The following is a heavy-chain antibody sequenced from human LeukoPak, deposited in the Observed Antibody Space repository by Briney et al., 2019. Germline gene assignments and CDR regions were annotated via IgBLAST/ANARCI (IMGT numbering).Heavy chain of an antibody. Sequence: GASVKVSCKASGYTFTSYGISWVRQAPGQGLEWMGWISAYNGNTNYAQKLQGRATMTTDTSTSTAYMELRSLRSDDTAVYYCARGMITFGGVIVSNWFDPWGQGTLVTVSS. J-gene: IGHJ5*02. CDR1: GYTFTSYG. CDR3: ARGMITFGGVIVSNWFDP. D-gene: IGHD3-16*02. V-gene: IGHV1-18*01. CDR2: ISAYNGNT.